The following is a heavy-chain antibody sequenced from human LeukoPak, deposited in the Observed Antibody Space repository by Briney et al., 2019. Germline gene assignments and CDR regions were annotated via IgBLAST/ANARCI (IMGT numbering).Heavy chain of an antibody. CDR3: ARVDSLLPNDYGDYGGSYYYGMDV. CDR2: ISSSGSTI. Sequence: GGSLRLSCAASGFTFSDYYMSWIRQAPGKGLEWVSYISSSGSTIYYADSVKGRFTISRDNAKNSLYLQMNSLRAEDTAVYYCARVDSLLPNDYGDYGGSYYYGMDVWGQGTTVTVSS. J-gene: IGHJ6*02. D-gene: IGHD4-17*01. V-gene: IGHV3-11*01. CDR1: GFTFSDYY.